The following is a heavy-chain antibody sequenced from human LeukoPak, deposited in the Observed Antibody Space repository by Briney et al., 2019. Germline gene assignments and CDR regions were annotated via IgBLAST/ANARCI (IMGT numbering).Heavy chain of an antibody. CDR2: IYYSGST. Sequence: SETLSLTCTVSGGSISSYYWGWIRQPPGKGLEWIGSIYYSGSTYYNPSLKSRVTISVDTSKNQFSLKLSSVTAADTAVYYCARDMYSGSHNWFDPWGQGTLVTVSS. V-gene: IGHV4-39*07. D-gene: IGHD1-26*01. CDR3: ARDMYSGSHNWFDP. J-gene: IGHJ5*02. CDR1: GGSISSYY.